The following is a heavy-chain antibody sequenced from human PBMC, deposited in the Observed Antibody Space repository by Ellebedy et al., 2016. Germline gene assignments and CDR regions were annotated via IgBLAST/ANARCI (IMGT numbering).Heavy chain of an antibody. J-gene: IGHJ3*02. D-gene: IGHD1-26*01. CDR3: ARPIGATSDGFHI. CDR2: ISSSSTT. V-gene: IGHV3-48*04. CDR1: GFTFGTYG. Sequence: GGSLRLXXAASGFTFGTYGLNWVRQAPGKGLEWVSYISSSSTTNYADSVRGRFTISRDNVKNSLYLQMISLRAEDSAVYYCARPIGATSDGFHIWGQGTRVTVSS.